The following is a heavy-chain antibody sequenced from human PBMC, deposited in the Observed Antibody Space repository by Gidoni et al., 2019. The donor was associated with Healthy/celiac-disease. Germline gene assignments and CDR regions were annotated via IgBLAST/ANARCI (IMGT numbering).Heavy chain of an antibody. J-gene: IGHJ4*02. V-gene: IGHV1-2*02. Sequence: QVQLVQSGAEVKKPGASVKVSCKASGYTFTGYYMHWVRQAPGQGLEWMGWINPNSGGTNYAQKFQGRVTMTRDTSISTAYMELSRLRSDDTAVYYCARVNVDTAMVLVFFDYWGQGTLVTVSS. D-gene: IGHD5-18*01. CDR3: ARVNVDTAMVLVFFDY. CDR1: GYTFTGYY. CDR2: INPNSGGT.